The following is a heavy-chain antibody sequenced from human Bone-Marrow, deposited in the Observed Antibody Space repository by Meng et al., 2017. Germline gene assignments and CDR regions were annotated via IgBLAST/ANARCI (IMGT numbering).Heavy chain of an antibody. CDR2: INSNSDGGPT. CDR3: ATGAASADH. Sequence: GGSLRLSCVASGFRVTDAWMSWVRQAPGKGLAWVGRINSNSDGGPTDYAAPVKGRFTISRDDSKNTLYLQMNSLITEDTALYFCATGAASADHWGQGTLVTVSS. D-gene: IGHD6-13*01. CDR1: GFRVTDAW. V-gene: IGHV3-15*01. J-gene: IGHJ4*02.